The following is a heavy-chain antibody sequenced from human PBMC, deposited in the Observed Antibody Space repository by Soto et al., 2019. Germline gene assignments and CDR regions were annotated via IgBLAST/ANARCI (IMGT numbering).Heavy chain of an antibody. D-gene: IGHD5-18*01. CDR1: GGTFSSYA. J-gene: IGHJ6*01. CDR3: ARTTIQLWFPGRQQLEGYRDYYYYYGMDV. V-gene: IGHV1-69*13. Sequence: ASVKVSCKASGGTFSSYAISWVRQAPGQGLEWMGGIIPIFGTANYAQKFQGRVTITADESTSTAYMELSSLRSEDTAVYYCARTTIQLWFPGRQQLEGYRDYYYYYGMDVWGQGTTVTVSS. CDR2: IIPIFGTA.